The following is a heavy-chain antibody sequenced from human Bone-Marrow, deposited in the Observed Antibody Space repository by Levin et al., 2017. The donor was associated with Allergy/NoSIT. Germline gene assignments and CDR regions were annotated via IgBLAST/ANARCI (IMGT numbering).Heavy chain of an antibody. J-gene: IGHJ3*02. D-gene: IGHD3/OR15-3a*01. Sequence: PGASVKVSCAASGFTFSSSAMSWVRQAPGKGLEWVSSISAGDASTYYTDSVKGRLTVSRDNSKNTLYLQMNSLRAEDTALYYCAKVRRGLDAFDIWGQGTMVTVSS. CDR1: GFTFSSSA. CDR3: AKVRRGLDAFDI. V-gene: IGHV3-23*01. CDR2: ISAGDAST.